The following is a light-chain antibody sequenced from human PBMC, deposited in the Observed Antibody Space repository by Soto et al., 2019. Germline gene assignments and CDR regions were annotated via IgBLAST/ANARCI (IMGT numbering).Light chain of an antibody. CDR1: SIDVGAYNY. Sequence: QYALTQPPSASGSPGQSVTISCTGTSIDVGAYNYVSWYQQYPGKAPKLMIYEVTKRPSGVPDRFSGSKSGNTASLTVSGLQAEDEAEYYCTAYVGNDIWVFGGGTKLTVL. V-gene: IGLV2-8*01. CDR2: EVT. J-gene: IGLJ3*02. CDR3: TAYVGNDIWV.